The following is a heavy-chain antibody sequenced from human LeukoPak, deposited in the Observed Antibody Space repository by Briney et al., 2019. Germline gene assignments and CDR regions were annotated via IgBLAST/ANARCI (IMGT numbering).Heavy chain of an antibody. CDR1: GYAFTGYY. CDR2: INPNNGDT. D-gene: IGHD3-16*01. CDR3: ARVVSGGVIWAY. J-gene: IGHJ4*02. Sequence: SVKVSCKASGYAFTGYYLHWVRRAPGQGLEWMGWINPNNGDTKYAQKFQGRVTMTRDTSISTAYMELTTLTPDDTAVYYCARVVSGGVIWAYWGQGTLVTVSS. V-gene: IGHV1-2*02.